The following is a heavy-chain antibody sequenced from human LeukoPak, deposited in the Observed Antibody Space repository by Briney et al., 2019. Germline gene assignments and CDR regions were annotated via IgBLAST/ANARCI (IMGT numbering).Heavy chain of an antibody. J-gene: IGHJ6*02. Sequence: PGESLKISCKGSGYSFTSYWIGWVRQMPGRGLEWMGIIYPGDSDTRYSPSFQGQVTISADKSISTACLQWSSLKASDTAMYYCVRDMGWGIAVAQRDYYYYGMDVWGQGTTVTVSS. CDR3: VRDMGWGIAVAQRDYYYYGMDV. CDR1: GYSFTSYW. D-gene: IGHD6-19*01. CDR2: IYPGDSDT. V-gene: IGHV5-51*01.